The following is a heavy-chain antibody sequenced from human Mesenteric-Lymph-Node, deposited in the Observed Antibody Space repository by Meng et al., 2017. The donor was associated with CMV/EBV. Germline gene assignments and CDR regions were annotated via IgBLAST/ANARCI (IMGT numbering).Heavy chain of an antibody. Sequence: GESLKISCAASGFTFDNYGMSWVRQAPGKGLEWVSGVNWNGGSTGYADSVKGRFTISRDNAKNFLYLQMNSLRAEDTAFYYCARGFLQWLLRDAFDIWGQGTMVTV. CDR3: ARGFLQWLLRDAFDI. CDR2: VNWNGGST. D-gene: IGHD3-3*01. CDR1: GFTFDNYG. J-gene: IGHJ3*02. V-gene: IGHV3-20*04.